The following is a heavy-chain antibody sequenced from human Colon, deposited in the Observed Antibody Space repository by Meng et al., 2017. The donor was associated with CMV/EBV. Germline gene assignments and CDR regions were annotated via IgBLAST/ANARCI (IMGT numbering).Heavy chain of an antibody. J-gene: IGHJ4*02. D-gene: IGHD2/OR15-2a*01. Sequence: GESLKISCAASGFSVGNNYMNWVRQAPGKGLEWVSVIYDVGNIYYADSVKGRFFISRDSSKNMLHLQMNSLRPEDTALYYCARGAFDWGQGTQVTVSS. CDR2: IYDVGNI. CDR1: GFSVGNNY. V-gene: IGHV3-66*02. CDR3: ARGAFD.